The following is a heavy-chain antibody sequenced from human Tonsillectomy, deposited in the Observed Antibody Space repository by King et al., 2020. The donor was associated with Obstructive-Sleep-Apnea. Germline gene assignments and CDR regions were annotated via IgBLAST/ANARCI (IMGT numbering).Heavy chain of an antibody. CDR3: AGVWVIAVAPFDY. J-gene: IGHJ4*02. CDR2: IYSGGHT. CDR1: GGSISSSSYY. V-gene: IGHV4-39*07. D-gene: IGHD6-19*01. Sequence: LQLQESGPGLVKPSETLSLTCTVSGGSISSSSYYWGSIRQPPGKGLVWIVGIYSGGHTYYNPSLKSRIIKSIDTSKKQFSLNLSSVTAADTAVYYCAGVWVIAVAPFDYWGQGTLVTVSS.